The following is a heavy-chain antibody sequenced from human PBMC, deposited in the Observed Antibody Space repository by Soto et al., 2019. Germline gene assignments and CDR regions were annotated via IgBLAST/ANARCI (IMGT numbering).Heavy chain of an antibody. CDR2: INYSGST. CDR1: DGTIRSVDYY. Sequence: SEILPVPCTVSDGTIRSVDYYCSRIRQPPGKGLEWIGEINYSGSTNYNPSLKSRVTISVDTSKNQFSLKLTSVTAADMAVYYCGRDKIIGLFDYWGKGTLVTVSS. J-gene: IGHJ4*02. V-gene: IGHV4-39*07. CDR3: GRDKIIGLFDY.